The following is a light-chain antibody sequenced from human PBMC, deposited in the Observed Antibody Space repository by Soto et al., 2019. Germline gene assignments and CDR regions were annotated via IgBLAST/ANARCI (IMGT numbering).Light chain of an antibody. V-gene: IGKV3-15*01. Sequence: EIVMTQSPATLSVSPGERATLSCRASQSVSSNLAWYQQKPGQAPRLLIYGASTRATGIPARFSGSGSGTEFTLNFSSLQSEDFAVYYCQQYNNWPPTFGQRTKVEIK. J-gene: IGKJ1*01. CDR1: QSVSSN. CDR3: QQYNNWPPT. CDR2: GAS.